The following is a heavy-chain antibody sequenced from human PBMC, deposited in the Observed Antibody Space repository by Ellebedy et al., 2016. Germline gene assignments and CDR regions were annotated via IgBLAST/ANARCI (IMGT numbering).Heavy chain of an antibody. Sequence: SETLSLTCAVYGGSFSGYYWSWIRQPPGKGLEWIGEINHSGSTNYNQSLKSRVTIPVDTSKNQFSLRLSSVTAADTAVYYCARESAQIERVITETHDAFDIWGQGTMVTVSS. CDR3: ARESAQIERVITETHDAFDI. CDR1: GGSFSGYY. D-gene: IGHD2-21*01. J-gene: IGHJ3*02. V-gene: IGHV4-34*01. CDR2: INHSGST.